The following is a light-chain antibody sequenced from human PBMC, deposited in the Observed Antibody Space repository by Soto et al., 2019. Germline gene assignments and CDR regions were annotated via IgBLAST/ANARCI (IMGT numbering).Light chain of an antibody. CDR2: EVT. CDR3: SSYTSTNTLV. J-gene: IGLJ2*01. V-gene: IGLV2-14*01. CDR1: SSDIGGYTY. Sequence: QPVLTQPASVSGSPGQSITISCTGTSSDIGGYTYVSWYQQHPGKAPKLMIYEVTNRPSGVSDRFSGSKSGNTASLTISGLQADDEADYYCSSYTSTNTLVFGGGTQLTVL.